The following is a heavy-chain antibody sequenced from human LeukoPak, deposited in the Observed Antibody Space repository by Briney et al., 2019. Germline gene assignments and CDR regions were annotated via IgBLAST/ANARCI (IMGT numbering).Heavy chain of an antibody. CDR3: ARDGGIAVAGTFDY. CDR1: GGSISSYY. Sequence: PSETLSLTCTVSGGSISSYYWSWIRQPPGKGLEWIGYIYYSGSTNYNPSLKSRVTISVDTSKNQFSLKLSSVTAADTAVYYCARDGGIAVAGTFDYWGQGTLVTVSS. J-gene: IGHJ4*02. CDR2: IYYSGST. V-gene: IGHV4-59*12. D-gene: IGHD6-19*01.